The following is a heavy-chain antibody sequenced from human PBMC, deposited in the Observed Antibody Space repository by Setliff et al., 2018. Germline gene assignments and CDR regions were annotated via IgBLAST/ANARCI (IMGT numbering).Heavy chain of an antibody. V-gene: IGHV1-46*01. CDR3: ARAGLAAAGRKGVFDH. CDR1: GYSFTSHY. Sequence: ASVKVSCKTSGYSFTSHYMHWVRQAPGQGLEWMGIINPGGLSSSSTQKFEGRVTMTRDTSTSTVYMELNSLTSDDAAVYYCARAGLAAAGRKGVFDHWGQGTLVTVSS. J-gene: IGHJ4*02. CDR2: INPGGLSS. D-gene: IGHD6-25*01.